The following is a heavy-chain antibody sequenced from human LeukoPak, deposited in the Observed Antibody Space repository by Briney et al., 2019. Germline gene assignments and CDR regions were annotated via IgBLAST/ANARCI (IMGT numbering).Heavy chain of an antibody. CDR3: ARQPDHYYYDSSGYCDY. CDR2: IYPGDSDT. J-gene: IGHJ4*02. D-gene: IGHD3-22*01. V-gene: IGHV5-51*01. CDR1: GYSFTSYW. Sequence: GESLKISCKGSGYSFTSYWIGWVRQMPGKGLEWMGIIYPGDSDTRYRPSFQGQVTISADKSISTAYLQWSSLKASDTAMYYCARQPDHYYYDSSGYCDYWGQGTLVTVSS.